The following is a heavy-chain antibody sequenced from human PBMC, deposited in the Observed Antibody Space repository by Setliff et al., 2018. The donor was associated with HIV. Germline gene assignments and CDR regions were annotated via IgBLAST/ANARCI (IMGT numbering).Heavy chain of an antibody. CDR3: ARVRLRVPPSIFDY. D-gene: IGHD2-2*01. CDR2: IYHSGNT. CDR1: GDSISSDFY. J-gene: IGHJ4*02. Sequence: SETLSLTCTVSGDSISSDFYWGWIRQPPGKGLEWIGSIYHSGNTYYMPSLQSRVTISVDMSKNQFSLNLNSVTVADTAVYYCARVRLRVPPSIFDYWGMGSLVTVSS. V-gene: IGHV4-38-2*02.